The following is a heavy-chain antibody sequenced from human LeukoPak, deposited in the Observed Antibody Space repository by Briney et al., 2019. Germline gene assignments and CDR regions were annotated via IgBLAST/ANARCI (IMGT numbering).Heavy chain of an antibody. CDR2: FYPDDGET. D-gene: IGHD5-18*01. Sequence: ASVKVSCKVSGYTLTELSMHWVRQAPGKGLEWMGGFYPDDGETIYAQKFQGRVTMTEDTSTDTPYMQLNSLRSEDTAVYYCATGVIQLGYDNESGYYFDYWGQGTLVTVSS. J-gene: IGHJ4*02. CDR1: GYTLTELS. CDR3: ATGVIQLGYDNESGYYFDY. V-gene: IGHV1-24*01.